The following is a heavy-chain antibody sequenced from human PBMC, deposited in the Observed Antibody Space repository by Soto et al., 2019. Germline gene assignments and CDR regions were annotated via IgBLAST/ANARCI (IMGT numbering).Heavy chain of an antibody. CDR2: ISSSGSTI. D-gene: IGHD4-17*01. CDR3: ARDQEYGDYEVEYYYYGMDV. Sequence: GGSLRLSCAASGFTFSSYEMNWVRQAPGKGLEWVSYISSSGSTIYYADSVKGRFTISRDNAKDSLYLQMNSLRAEDTAVYYCARDQEYGDYEVEYYYYGMDVWGQGTTVTVSS. V-gene: IGHV3-48*03. CDR1: GFTFSSYE. J-gene: IGHJ6*02.